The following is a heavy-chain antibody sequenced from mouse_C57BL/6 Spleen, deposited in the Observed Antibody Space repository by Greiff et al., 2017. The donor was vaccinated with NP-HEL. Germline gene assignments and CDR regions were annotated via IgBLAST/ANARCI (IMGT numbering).Heavy chain of an antibody. CDR3: TSGRAGTCGY. CDR1: GYTFTDYE. V-gene: IGHV1-15*01. J-gene: IGHJ2*01. D-gene: IGHD4-1*01. CDR2: IDPETGGT. Sequence: QVQLQQSGAELVRPGASVTLSCKASGYTFTDYEMHWVKQTPVHGLEWIGAIDPETGGTAYNQKFKGKAILTADKSSSTAYMELRSLTSEDSAVYYCTSGRAGTCGYWGQGTTLTVSS.